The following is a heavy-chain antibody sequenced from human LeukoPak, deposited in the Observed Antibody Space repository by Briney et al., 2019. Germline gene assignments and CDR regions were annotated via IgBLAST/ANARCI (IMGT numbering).Heavy chain of an antibody. CDR1: GGSISSSSYY. Sequence: PSETLSLTCTVSGGSISSSSYYWGWIRQPPGKGLGWIGSSYYSGSTYYNPSLKSRVTISVDTSKNQFSLKLSSGTAADTAVYYCARHFRSSGPKLPLDYWGQGTLVTVSS. CDR2: SYYSGST. CDR3: ARHFRSSGPKLPLDY. J-gene: IGHJ4*02. D-gene: IGHD3-22*01. V-gene: IGHV4-39*01.